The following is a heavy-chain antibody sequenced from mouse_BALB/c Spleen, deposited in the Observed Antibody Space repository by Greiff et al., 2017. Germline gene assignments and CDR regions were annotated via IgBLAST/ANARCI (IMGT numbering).Heavy chain of an antibody. V-gene: IGHV5-6-5*01. D-gene: IGHD2-3*01. CDR3: ARGLYDGYYYFDY. J-gene: IGHJ2*01. CDR2: ISSGGST. Sequence: DVQLVESGGGLVKPGGSLKLSCAASGFTFSSYAMSWVRQTPEKRLEWVASISSGGSTYYPDSVKGRFTISRDNARNILYLQMSSLRSEDTAMYYCARGLYDGYYYFDYWGQGTTLTVSS. CDR1: GFTFSSYA.